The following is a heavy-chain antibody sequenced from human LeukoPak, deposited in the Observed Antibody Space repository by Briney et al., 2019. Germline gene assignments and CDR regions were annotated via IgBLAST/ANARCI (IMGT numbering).Heavy chain of an antibody. V-gene: IGHV3-23*01. D-gene: IGHD3-22*01. CDR2: VSSSGGST. J-gene: IGHJ4*02. CDR3: ARGSYYDSSGYWY. Sequence: PGGSLRLSCAASGFTFSTYAINWVRQAPGKGLEWVSAVSSSGGSTYYADSVKGRFTISRDNSKNTLYLQMNSLRAEDTAVYYCARGSYYDSSGYWYWGQGTLVTVSS. CDR1: GFTFSTYA.